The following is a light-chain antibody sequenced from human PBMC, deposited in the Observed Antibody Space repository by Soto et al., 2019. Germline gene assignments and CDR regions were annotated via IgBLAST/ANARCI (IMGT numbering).Light chain of an antibody. Sequence: EIVLTQSPGTLSLSPGARATLSCRASQSVSRNFLAWYRQKPGQAPRLLIYGASNRATDTPDRFSGSGSGADFSLTISRLEPEDFAVYYCHHFGSLPETFGQGTNVE. J-gene: IGKJ1*01. CDR2: GAS. CDR3: HHFGSLPET. CDR1: QSVSRNF. V-gene: IGKV3-20*01.